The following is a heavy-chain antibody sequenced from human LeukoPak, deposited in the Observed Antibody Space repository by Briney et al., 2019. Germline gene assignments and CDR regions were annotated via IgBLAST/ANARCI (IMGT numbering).Heavy chain of an antibody. V-gene: IGHV1-69*05. CDR3: AGGGHYDSSGYYGAWGY. Sequence: SVKVSCKTSGGTFSSYAISWVRQAPGQGLEWMGRIVPIFGTPKYAQKFQGRVTITTDESTSTAHMELSSLRSEDTAVYYCAGGGHYDSSGYYGAWGYWGQGTLVTVSS. CDR2: IVPIFGTP. D-gene: IGHD3-22*01. J-gene: IGHJ4*02. CDR1: GGTFSSYA.